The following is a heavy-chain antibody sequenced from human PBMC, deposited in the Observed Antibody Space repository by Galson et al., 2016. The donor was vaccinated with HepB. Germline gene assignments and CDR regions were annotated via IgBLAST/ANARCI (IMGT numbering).Heavy chain of an antibody. CDR3: ASCSGGSCYSVDY. Sequence: SVKVSCKASGYTFTSYYMHWVRQAPGQGLEWMGIINPSGGSTSYAQKFQGRVTMTRDTSTSTVYMELSRLRSEDTAVYYCASCSGGSCYSVDYWGQGTLVTVSS. CDR2: INPSGGST. V-gene: IGHV1-46*01. D-gene: IGHD2-15*01. J-gene: IGHJ4*02. CDR1: GYTFTSYY.